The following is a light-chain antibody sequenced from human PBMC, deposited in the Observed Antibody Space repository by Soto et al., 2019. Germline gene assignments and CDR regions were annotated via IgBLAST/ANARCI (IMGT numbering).Light chain of an antibody. V-gene: IGKV1-33*01. J-gene: IGKJ5*01. CDR3: QQYDNLLPIT. Sequence: IQMTQSPSSLSASVGDRVTISCQASQDISEILNWYQQKPGKAPKLLIYDASSLQTGVPSRFSGSGSATHFTFTISSLQPEDIATYYCQQYDNLLPITFGQGTRLEIK. CDR2: DAS. CDR1: QDISEI.